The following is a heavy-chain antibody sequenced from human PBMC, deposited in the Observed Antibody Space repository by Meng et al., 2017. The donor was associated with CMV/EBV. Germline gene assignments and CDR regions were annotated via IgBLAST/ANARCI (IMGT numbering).Heavy chain of an antibody. CDR1: GFTFDDYG. D-gene: IGHD1-26*01. V-gene: IGHV3-20*04. CDR2: INWNGGST. J-gene: IGHJ6*02. CDR3: ARDYGSYYPLYYYYGMDV. Sequence: GESLKISCAASGFTFDDYGMSWVRQAPGKGLEWGSGINWNGGSTGYADSVKGRFTISRDNAKNSLYLQMNSLRAEDTALYYCARDYGSYYPLYYYYGMDVWGQGTTVTVSS.